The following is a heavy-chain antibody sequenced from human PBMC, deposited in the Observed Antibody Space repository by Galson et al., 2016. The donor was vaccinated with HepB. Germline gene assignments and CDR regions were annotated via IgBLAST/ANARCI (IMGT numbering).Heavy chain of an antibody. J-gene: IGHJ4*02. D-gene: IGHD6-19*01. CDR3: AHGSGWLFDY. CDR1: GFSLTTTAVG. CDR2: IYCNDDN. Sequence: PALVKPTQTLTLTCTFSGFSLTTTAVGVGWFRQPPGKALEWLALIYCNDDNHYSPSLRSRLTLTKDTSKNHVVLTMTNMDPVDTATYYCAHGSGWLFDYWGQGTLVTVSS. V-gene: IGHV2-5*01.